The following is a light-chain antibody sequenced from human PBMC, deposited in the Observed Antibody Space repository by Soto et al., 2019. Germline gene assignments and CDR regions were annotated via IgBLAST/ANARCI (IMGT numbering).Light chain of an antibody. CDR1: SSDVGGYDH. J-gene: IGLJ1*01. V-gene: IGLV2-8*01. CDR2: EVY. Sequence: QSALTQPPSASGSLGQSVTISCTGTSSDVGGYDHVSWYQHHPGKAPKLTIFEVYKRPSGVPDRFSGSKTGNTASLTVSGLQAEDEAEYYCCSFAGTNNYVFGPGTKVTVL. CDR3: CSFAGTNNYV.